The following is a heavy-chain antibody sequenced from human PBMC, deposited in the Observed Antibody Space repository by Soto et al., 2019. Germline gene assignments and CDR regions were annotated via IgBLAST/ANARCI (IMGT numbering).Heavy chain of an antibody. CDR2: IYSGGST. D-gene: IGHD3-10*01. CDR3: ARYGSGSLIFDY. J-gene: IGHJ4*02. CDR1: GFTVSSNY. Sequence: GGSLRLSCAASGFTVSSNYMSWVRQAPGKGLEWVSVIYSGGSTYYADSVKGRFTISRDNSKNTLYLQMNSLRAEDTAVYYCARYGSGSLIFDYWGQGTLVTVSS. V-gene: IGHV3-66*01.